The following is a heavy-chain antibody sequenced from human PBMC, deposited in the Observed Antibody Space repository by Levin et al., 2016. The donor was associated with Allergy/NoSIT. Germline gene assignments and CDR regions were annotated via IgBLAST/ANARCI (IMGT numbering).Heavy chain of an antibody. Sequence: GESLKISCAASGFTFSASAMHWVRQASGKGLEWVGRIRSKANNYATAYAASVKGRFIISRDDSKNTAYLQMNSLKTEDTAVYYCGRLELTASDYWGQGTLVTVSS. CDR3: GRLELTASDY. J-gene: IGHJ4*02. CDR2: IRSKANNYAT. V-gene: IGHV3-73*01. D-gene: IGHD2-21*02. CDR1: GFTFSASA.